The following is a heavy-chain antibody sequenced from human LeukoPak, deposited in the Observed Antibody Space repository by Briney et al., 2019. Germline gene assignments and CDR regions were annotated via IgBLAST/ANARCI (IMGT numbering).Heavy chain of an antibody. D-gene: IGHD4-17*01. CDR1: GFTFSSYW. J-gene: IGHJ4*02. Sequence: GGSLRLSCAASGFTFSSYWMSWVRQAPGKGLEWVANIKQDGSEKYYVDSVKGRFTISRDNAKNSLYLQMNSLRAEDTAVYYCARAIDDYGDYYFGYWGQGTLVTVSS. CDR2: IKQDGSEK. CDR3: ARAIDDYGDYYFGY. V-gene: IGHV3-7*03.